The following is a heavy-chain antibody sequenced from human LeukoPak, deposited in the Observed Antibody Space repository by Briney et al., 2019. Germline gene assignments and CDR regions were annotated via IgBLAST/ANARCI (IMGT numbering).Heavy chain of an antibody. CDR3: ASGGITMVRGVIVLDAFDI. V-gene: IGHV3-21*01. J-gene: IGHJ3*02. D-gene: IGHD3-10*01. CDR1: GFTFSSYS. Sequence: GGSLRLSCAASGFTFSSYSMNWVRQAPGKGLEWVSSISSSSSSYIYYADSVKGRFTISRDNAKNSLYLQMNSLRAEDTAVYYCASGGITMVRGVIVLDAFDIWGQGTMVTVSS. CDR2: ISSSSSSYI.